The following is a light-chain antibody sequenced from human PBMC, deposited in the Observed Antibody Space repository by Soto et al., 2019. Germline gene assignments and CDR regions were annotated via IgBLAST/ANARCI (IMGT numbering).Light chain of an antibody. J-gene: IGKJ3*01. CDR1: QSVLYSSNNANY. Sequence: DIVMTQAPDSLAVSLGERATINCKSSQSVLYSSNNANYLAWYQQKPGQPPKLLLYWASTRASGVPDRFSGSGSGTDFSLIISSLQAEDVAVYYCQQYYATPFTFGPGTKVDI. CDR2: WAS. V-gene: IGKV4-1*01. CDR3: QQYYATPFT.